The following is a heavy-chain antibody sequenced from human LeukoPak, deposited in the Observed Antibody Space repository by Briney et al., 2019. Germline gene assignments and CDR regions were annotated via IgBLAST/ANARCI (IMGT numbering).Heavy chain of an antibody. CDR2: INSDGSST. CDR3: AKGYSGYDLVDY. CDR1: GFTFSSYW. J-gene: IGHJ4*02. D-gene: IGHD5-12*01. Sequence: GGSLRLSCAASGFTFSSYWMHWVRQAPGKGLVWVSRINSDGSSTSHADSVKGRFTISRDNAKNTLYLQMNSLRAEDTAVYYCAKGYSGYDLVDYWGQGTLVTVSS. V-gene: IGHV3-74*01.